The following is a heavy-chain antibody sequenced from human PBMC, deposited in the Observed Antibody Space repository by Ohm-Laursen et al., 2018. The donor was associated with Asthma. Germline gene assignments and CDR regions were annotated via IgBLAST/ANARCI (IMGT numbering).Heavy chain of an antibody. V-gene: IGHV3-53*01. CDR1: GITVSVNY. J-gene: IGHJ4*02. Sequence: SLRLSCTASGITVSVNYMSWVRQAPGKGLEWVPVIYNGGSTYRADSVRGRFTISRDNSKNTLYLQMNSLRGEDTAVYYCVRDIYYDSSGSSDYWGQGTLVTVSS. CDR2: IYNGGST. CDR3: VRDIYYDSSGSSDY. D-gene: IGHD3-22*01.